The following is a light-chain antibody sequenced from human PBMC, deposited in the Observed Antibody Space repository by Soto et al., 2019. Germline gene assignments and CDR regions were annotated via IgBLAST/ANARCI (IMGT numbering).Light chain of an antibody. V-gene: IGKV1-5*01. J-gene: IGKJ1*01. CDR3: QQYNTYST. Sequence: DIQMTQSPSTLSASVGARVPITCRARQSISSWLAWYQQKPGKAPKLLIYDASSLEGGVPSRFSGSGSGTEFTLTISSLQPDDFATYYCQQYNTYSTFGQGTKVDIK. CDR2: DAS. CDR1: QSISSW.